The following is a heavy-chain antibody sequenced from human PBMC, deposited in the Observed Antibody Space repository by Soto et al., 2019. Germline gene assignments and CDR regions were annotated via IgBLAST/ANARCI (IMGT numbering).Heavy chain of an antibody. V-gene: IGHV3-30*18. CDR2: VSYDGSHK. CDR3: AKEMYPRTVLDSSSPWGDY. Sequence: QVQLVQSGGGVIQPGTSLRLSCAASGITFTTYGMHWVRQTPGKGLEWVAVVSYDGSHKYYADSVKGRFTISRDDSKNTLYLQMNSLRVEDTAVYYCAKEMYPRTVLDSSSPWGDYWGQGTLVSVSS. CDR1: GITFTTYG. J-gene: IGHJ4*02. D-gene: IGHD6-6*01.